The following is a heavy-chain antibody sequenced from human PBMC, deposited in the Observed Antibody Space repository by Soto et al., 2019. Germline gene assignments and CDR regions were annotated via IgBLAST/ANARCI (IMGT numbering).Heavy chain of an antibody. J-gene: IGHJ4*02. CDR3: ARTHYSDRSGTDY. Sequence: SETLSLTCTVSGGSIRSGDSYWSGIRQPPGKGLEWIGYIYYSGSTSYNPSLKSRVTISLDTSKNQFSLNLSSVTAADTAVYYCARTHYSDRSGTDYWGQGTLVTVSS. V-gene: IGHV4-30-4*01. D-gene: IGHD3-22*01. CDR1: GGSIRSGDSY. CDR2: IYYSGST.